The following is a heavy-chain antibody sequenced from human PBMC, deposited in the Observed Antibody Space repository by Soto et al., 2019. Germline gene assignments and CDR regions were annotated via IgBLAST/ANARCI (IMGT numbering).Heavy chain of an antibody. CDR3: ASLNYDSDFDI. CDR1: GFTFSSYS. D-gene: IGHD3-3*01. V-gene: IGHV3-48*02. Sequence: GGSLRLSCAASGFTFSSYSMNWVRQAPGKGLEWVSYISSSSSTIYYADSVKGRFTISRDNAKNSLYLQMNSLRDDDTAVYYCASLNYDSDFDIWGQGTMVTVSS. J-gene: IGHJ3*02. CDR2: ISSSSSTI.